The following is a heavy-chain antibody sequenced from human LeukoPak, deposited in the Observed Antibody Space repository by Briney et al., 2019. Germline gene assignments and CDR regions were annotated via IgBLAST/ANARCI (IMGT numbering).Heavy chain of an antibody. CDR3: ARRDGFKRDFDY. J-gene: IGHJ4*02. Sequence: GESLKISCKDSGYSFTSYWIGWVRQMPGKGLEWMGIIYPGDSGTKYSPSFQGQVTISADKSIGAAYLQWSSLKASDTAIYYCARRDGFKRDFDYWGQGTLVTVSS. D-gene: IGHD3-10*01. V-gene: IGHV5-51*01. CDR1: GYSFTSYW. CDR2: IYPGDSGT.